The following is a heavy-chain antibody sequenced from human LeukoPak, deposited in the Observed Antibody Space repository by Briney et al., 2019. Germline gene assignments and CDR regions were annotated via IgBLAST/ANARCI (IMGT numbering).Heavy chain of an antibody. CDR3: ARDAHDSGEHWFDP. Sequence: SETLSLTCAVSGGSISSGGYSWSWIRQPPGKGLEWIGYIYHSGSTYYNPSLKSRVTISVDRSKNQFSLKLSSVTAADTAVYYCARDAHDSGEHWFDPWGQGTLVTVSS. CDR1: GGSISSGGYS. V-gene: IGHV4-30-2*01. D-gene: IGHD3-22*01. J-gene: IGHJ5*02. CDR2: IYHSGST.